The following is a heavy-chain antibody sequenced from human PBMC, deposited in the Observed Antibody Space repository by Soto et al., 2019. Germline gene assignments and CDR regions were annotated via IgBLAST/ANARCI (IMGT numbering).Heavy chain of an antibody. J-gene: IGHJ4*02. CDR3: AKIPTGDAASAADY. CDR1: GFTFSSYA. Sequence: GGSLRLSCAASGFTFSSYAMHWVRQAPGKGLEWVAVISYDGSNKYYADSVKGRFTISRDNSKNTLYLQMNSLRAEDTAVYYCAKIPTGDAASAADYWGQGTLVTVSS. V-gene: IGHV3-30-3*02. CDR2: ISYDGSNK. D-gene: IGHD7-27*01.